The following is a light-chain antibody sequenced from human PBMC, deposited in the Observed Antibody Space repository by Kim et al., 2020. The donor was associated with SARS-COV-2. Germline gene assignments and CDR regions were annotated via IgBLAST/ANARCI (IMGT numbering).Light chain of an antibody. Sequence: GQRVTIACSGSSSNSAGNSVNGYQQVPGSAPKVLIYATDQRPSGVPDRISGSKSGTSASLAISGLLSDDEGDYYCAAWDDSLKMHVFGPGTKVTVL. CDR3: AAWDDSLKMHV. CDR2: ATD. V-gene: IGLV1-44*01. CDR1: SSNSAGNS. J-gene: IGLJ1*01.